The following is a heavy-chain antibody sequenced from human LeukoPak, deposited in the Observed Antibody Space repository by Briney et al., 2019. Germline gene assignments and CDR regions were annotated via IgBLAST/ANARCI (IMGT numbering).Heavy chain of an antibody. J-gene: IGHJ4*02. CDR3: AKDQGYMVRG. D-gene: IGHD3-10*01. CDR2: ISGSGGST. Sequence: SGGSLRLSCAASGFTFSSYSMSWVRQAPGKGLEWVSAISGSGGSTYYADSVKGRFTISRDNSKNTLSPQMNSLRAEDTAVYYCAKDQGYMVRGWGQGTLVTVSS. V-gene: IGHV3-23*01. CDR1: GFTFSSYS.